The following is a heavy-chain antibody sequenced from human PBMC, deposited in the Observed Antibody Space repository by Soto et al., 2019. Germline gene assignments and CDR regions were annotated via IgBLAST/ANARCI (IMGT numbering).Heavy chain of an antibody. Sequence: PGGSLRLSCAASGFTFSSYAMHWVRQAPGKGLEWVAVISCDGSNKHYADSVKGRFTISRDNSKNTLYLQMNSLRAEDTAVYYCARVRIYGGNFADAFDIWGQGTMVTVSS. D-gene: IGHD2-21*02. CDR3: ARVRIYGGNFADAFDI. J-gene: IGHJ3*02. V-gene: IGHV3-30-3*01. CDR2: ISCDGSNK. CDR1: GFTFSSYA.